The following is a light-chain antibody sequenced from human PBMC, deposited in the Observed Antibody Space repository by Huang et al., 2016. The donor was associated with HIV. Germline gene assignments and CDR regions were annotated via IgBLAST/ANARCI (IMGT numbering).Light chain of an antibody. CDR3: MQSIQLPLT. J-gene: IGKJ1*01. CDR1: QSLLHTDGKRY. CDR2: EVS. V-gene: IGKV2D-29*02. Sequence: DVVMTQTPLSLSVTPGQPASISCKSSQSLLHTDGKRYLYWYLQKQGQSPQLMIHEVSTRCSGVPDRFSGSGSGTDFTLKISRVEAEDVGVYYCMQSIQLPLTFGQGTKVEIK.